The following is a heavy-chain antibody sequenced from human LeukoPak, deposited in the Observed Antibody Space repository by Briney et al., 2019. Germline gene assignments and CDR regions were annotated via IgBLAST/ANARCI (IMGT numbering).Heavy chain of an antibody. CDR2: IIPIFGTA. CDR1: GGAFSSYA. V-gene: IGHV1-69*06. J-gene: IGHJ6*04. Sequence: SVKVSCKASGGAFSSYAISWVRQAPGQGLEWMGGIIPIFGTANYAQKFQGRVTITADKSTSTAYMELSSLRSEDTAAYYCARKRMDTAMVSYYYYGMDVWGKGTTVTVSS. CDR3: ARKRMDTAMVSYYYYGMDV. D-gene: IGHD5-18*01.